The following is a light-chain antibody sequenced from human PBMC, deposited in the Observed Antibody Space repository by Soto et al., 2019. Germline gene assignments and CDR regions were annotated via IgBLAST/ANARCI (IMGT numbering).Light chain of an antibody. CDR1: QSVSSSY. J-gene: IGKJ1*01. CDR3: QQYGRT. CDR2: GAS. Sequence: EIVLTQSPGTLSLSPGERATLSCRASQSVSSSYLAWYQQKPGQAPRLLIYGASSRATGIPDRFSGSGSGTDFTLTISRLEPEDLAVYYGQQYGRTFGQGTKVEIK. V-gene: IGKV3-20*01.